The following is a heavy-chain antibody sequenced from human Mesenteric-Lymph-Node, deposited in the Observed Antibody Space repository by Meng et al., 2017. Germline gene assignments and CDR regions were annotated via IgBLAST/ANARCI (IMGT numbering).Heavy chain of an antibody. CDR2: IYHSGST. CDR3: ASFPPPGKQWLVTDY. D-gene: IGHD6-19*01. Sequence: QGQLQESGPVLVKPSGPLSLTCAVSGGSISSSNWWSWVRQPPGKGLEWIGEIYHSGSTNYNPSLKSRVTISVDKSKNQFSLKLSSVTAADTAVYYCASFPPPGKQWLVTDYWGQGTLVTVSS. V-gene: IGHV4-4*02. CDR1: GGSISSSNW. J-gene: IGHJ4*02.